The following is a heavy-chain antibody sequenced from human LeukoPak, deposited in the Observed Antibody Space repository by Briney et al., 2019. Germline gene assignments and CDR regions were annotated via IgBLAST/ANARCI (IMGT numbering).Heavy chain of an antibody. V-gene: IGHV3-9*03. D-gene: IGHD3-10*01. Sequence: GGSLRLSCVASGFTFDDYAMHWARQAPGKGLEWVSGISWNRVNIGYADSVKGRFTISRDNGMNSLYLQMNSLTPDDMALYYCAKAAAGYGSGSYSSFDYWGQGTLVTVSS. CDR1: GFTFDDYA. J-gene: IGHJ4*02. CDR3: AKAAAGYGSGSYSSFDY. CDR2: ISWNRVNI.